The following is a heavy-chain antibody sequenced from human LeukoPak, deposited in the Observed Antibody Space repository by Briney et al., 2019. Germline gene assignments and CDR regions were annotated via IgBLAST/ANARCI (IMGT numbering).Heavy chain of an antibody. V-gene: IGHV1-18*01. CDR1: VYNFLVYG. J-gene: IGHJ4*02. CDR3: ARDLGQGYRYGFN. D-gene: IGHD5-18*01. Sequence: ASVTVSFTCSVYNFLVYGISWVRQAPGQGRGWMGWISVQNGNTEYTQKMRGRVTMTTDTSTSTVYLELRSLRSDDTAVYYCARDLGQGYRYGFNWGQGTLVIVSS. CDR2: ISVQNGNT.